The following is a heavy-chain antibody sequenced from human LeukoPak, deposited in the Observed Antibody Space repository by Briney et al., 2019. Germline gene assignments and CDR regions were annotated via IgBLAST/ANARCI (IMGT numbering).Heavy chain of an antibody. V-gene: IGHV4-59*01. J-gene: IGHJ5*02. D-gene: IGHD3-22*01. CDR3: ARGDTYYYDSSGYYHNWFDP. CDR2: IYYSGST. CDR1: GGSISSYY. Sequence: SETLSLTCPVSGGSISSYYWSWIRQPPGKGLEWIGYIYYSGSTNYNPSLKSRVTISVDTSKNQFSLKLSSVTAADTAVYYCARGDTYYYDSSGYYHNWFDPWGQGTLVTVSS.